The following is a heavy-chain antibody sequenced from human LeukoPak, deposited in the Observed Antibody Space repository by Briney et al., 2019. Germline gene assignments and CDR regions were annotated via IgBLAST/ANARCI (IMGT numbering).Heavy chain of an antibody. CDR3: ARDLSTLVWFGESEALGY. CDR1: GYSFTDYY. D-gene: IGHD3-10*01. Sequence: APVKVSCKASGYSFTDYYLHWVRLAPGQGLEWMGRINPNSGGADYAESFQGRVTMTRDTSISTAYMELSRLRSDDTAVYYCARDLSTLVWFGESEALGYWGQGTLVTVSS. V-gene: IGHV1-2*06. J-gene: IGHJ4*02. CDR2: INPNSGGA.